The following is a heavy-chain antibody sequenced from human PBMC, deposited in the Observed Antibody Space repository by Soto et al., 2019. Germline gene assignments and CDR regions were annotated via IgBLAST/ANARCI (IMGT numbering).Heavy chain of an antibody. V-gene: IGHV3-33*01. J-gene: IGHJ6*02. CDR1: GFTFSSYG. D-gene: IGHD3-10*01. CDR2: IWYDGSNK. Sequence: GGSLRLSCAASGFTFSSYGMHWVRQAPGKGLEWVAVIWYDGSNKYYADSVKGRFTISRDNSKNTLYLQMNSLRAEDTAVYYCARQESYYTPGYYYYYGMDVWGQGTTVTVSS. CDR3: ARQESYYTPGYYYYYGMDV.